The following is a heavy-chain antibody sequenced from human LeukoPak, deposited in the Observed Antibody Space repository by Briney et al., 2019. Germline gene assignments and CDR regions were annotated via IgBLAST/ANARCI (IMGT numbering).Heavy chain of an antibody. J-gene: IGHJ4*02. D-gene: IGHD6-13*01. CDR1: GFTFSSYE. CDR3: ARENQYSSSWADY. V-gene: IGHV3-48*03. Sequence: GGSLRLSCAASGFTFSSYETNWVRQAPGKGLEWVSYISSSGSTIYYADSVKGRFTISRDNAKNSLYLQMNSLRAEDTAVYYCARENQYSSSWADYWGQGTLVTVSS. CDR2: ISSSGSTI.